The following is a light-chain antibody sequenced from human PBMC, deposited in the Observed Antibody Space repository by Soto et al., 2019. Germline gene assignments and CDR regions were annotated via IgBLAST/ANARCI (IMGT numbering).Light chain of an antibody. Sequence: EIVLTQSPGTLSLSPGERANLSCRASQTVTKNFLAWYQQRPGQAPRLLIYDTFNRATGVPGRFRGSGSGTEFTLTISRLEAEDFAEYYCHQCAHSPLTLGQGTKVEMK. CDR1: QTVTKNF. CDR3: HQCAHSPLT. J-gene: IGKJ1*01. CDR2: DTF. V-gene: IGKV3-20*01.